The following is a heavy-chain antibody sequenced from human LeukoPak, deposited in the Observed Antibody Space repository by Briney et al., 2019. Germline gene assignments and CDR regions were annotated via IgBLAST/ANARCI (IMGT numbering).Heavy chain of an antibody. D-gene: IGHD6-6*01. CDR2: IYYTGST. V-gene: IGHV4-39*02. J-gene: IGHJ4*02. Sequence: TSQTLSLTCTVSGGFITSISYYWGWIRQPPGKGLEWIASIYYTGSTYYNPSLKSRVTISVDTSKNHFSLKLSSVTAADTAVYYCASQELIAARPFDYWGQGTLVTVSS. CDR3: ASQELIAARPFDY. CDR1: GGFITSISYY.